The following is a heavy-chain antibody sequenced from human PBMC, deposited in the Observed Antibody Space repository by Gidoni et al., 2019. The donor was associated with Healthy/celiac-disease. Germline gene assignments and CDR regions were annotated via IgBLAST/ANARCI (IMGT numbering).Heavy chain of an antibody. CDR1: GFPFVNAW. CDR3: TTDTLDSSGYYSFDY. V-gene: IGHV3-15*01. J-gene: IGHJ4*02. D-gene: IGHD3-22*01. CDR2: IKSKTDGGTT. Sequence: EVQLVESGGGLVKPGGSLSLSCAACGFPFVNAWMSWVRQAPGKGLEWVGRIKSKTDGGTTDYAAPVKGRFTISRDDSKNTLYLQMNSLKTEDTAVYYCTTDTLDSSGYYSFDYWGQGTLVTVSS.